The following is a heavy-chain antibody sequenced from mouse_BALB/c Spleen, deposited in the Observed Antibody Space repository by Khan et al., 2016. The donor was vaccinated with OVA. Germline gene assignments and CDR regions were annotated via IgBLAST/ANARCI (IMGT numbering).Heavy chain of an antibody. CDR2: ISPGSGDT. CDR1: GYTFTDYY. D-gene: IGHD1-2*01. Sequence: QVQLQQSGAELARPGASVKLSCKASGYTFTDYYINWVKQRTGQGLEWIGEISPGSGDTYYNERFKGKAKLTADKSSSKAYLQLSSLTSEASAGYFCARRNYFGYTFAYWGQGTLVTVSA. CDR3: ARRNYFGYTFAY. V-gene: IGHV1-77*01. J-gene: IGHJ3*01.